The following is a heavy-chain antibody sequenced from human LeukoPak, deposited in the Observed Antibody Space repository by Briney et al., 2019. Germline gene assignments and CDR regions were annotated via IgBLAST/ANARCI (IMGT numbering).Heavy chain of an antibody. Sequence: GASVKVSCKSSGYTFTDYYIHWVRQAPGQGLEWMGGINPNSGGTDYTQKFQGRVTMTRDTSISTAYLELNRLTSDDTAVYYCARVLARYGNLDYWGQGILVTISS. CDR1: GYTFTDYY. V-gene: IGHV1-2*02. D-gene: IGHD1-14*01. CDR3: ARVLARYGNLDY. J-gene: IGHJ4*02. CDR2: INPNSGGT.